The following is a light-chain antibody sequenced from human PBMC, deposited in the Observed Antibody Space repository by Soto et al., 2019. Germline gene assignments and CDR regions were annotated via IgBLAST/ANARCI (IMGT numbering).Light chain of an antibody. CDR1: ISDVGGYNY. Sequence: SLLRPPGSVCGSPGQSFTISCTGTISDVGGYNYVSWYQRHPGKAPKLMIYDVGKRPSGVPDRFSGYKSDNTASLTISGLQAEDEADYYCCSYAGSYTRVFGTGTEVTV. J-gene: IGLJ1*01. V-gene: IGLV2-11*01. CDR2: DVG. CDR3: CSYAGSYTRV.